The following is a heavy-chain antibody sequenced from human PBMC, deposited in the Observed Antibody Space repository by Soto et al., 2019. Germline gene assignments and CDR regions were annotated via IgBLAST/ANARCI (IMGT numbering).Heavy chain of an antibody. CDR3: ARREIQGPIDY. V-gene: IGHV4-28*01. CDR1: GYSISSSNW. D-gene: IGHD1-26*01. Sequence: QVQLQESGPGLVKPSDTLSLTCAVSGYSISSSNWWGWIRQPPGKGLEWIGYLYYSGTTYYNPSLKRRVTMSVATSKNQLSLKLTSVTAVDTAVYYCARREIQGPIDYWGQGTLVTVSS. J-gene: IGHJ4*02. CDR2: LYYSGTT.